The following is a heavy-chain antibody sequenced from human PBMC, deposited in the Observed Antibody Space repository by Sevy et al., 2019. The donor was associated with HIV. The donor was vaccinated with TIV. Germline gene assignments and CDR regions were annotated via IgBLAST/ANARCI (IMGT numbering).Heavy chain of an antibody. Sequence: GGSLRLSCAASGFTFEDFGMSWVRQRPGKGLEWVCWIVGNGVSAGCADSMKGRFTISRDNAKNSLYLEMNSLRIEDTASYFCAREESCGGACYYFDHWGHGILVTVSS. D-gene: IGHD2-21*02. V-gene: IGHV3-20*04. CDR1: GFTFEDFG. CDR3: AREESCGGACYYFDH. J-gene: IGHJ4*01. CDR2: IVGNGVSA.